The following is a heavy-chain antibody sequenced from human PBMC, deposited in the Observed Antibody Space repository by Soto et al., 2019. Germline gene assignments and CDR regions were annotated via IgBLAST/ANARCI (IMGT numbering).Heavy chain of an antibody. J-gene: IGHJ4*02. CDR1: GGSISSYY. V-gene: IGHV4-59*01. Sequence: SETMSLTCTVSGGSISSYYWSWIRQPPGKGLEWIGYIYYSGSTNYNPSLKSRVTISVDTSKNQFSLKLSSVTAADTAVYYCARVWGYAFDYWGQGTLVTVSS. D-gene: IGHD3-16*01. CDR2: IYYSGST. CDR3: ARVWGYAFDY.